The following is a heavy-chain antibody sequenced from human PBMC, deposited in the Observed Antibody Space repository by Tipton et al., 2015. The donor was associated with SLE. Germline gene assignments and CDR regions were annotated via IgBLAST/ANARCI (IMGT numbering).Heavy chain of an antibody. V-gene: IGHV4-39*07. CDR3: ARDRDIVLEPVPIPPAFDI. J-gene: IGHJ3*02. Sequence: TLSLTCTVSGGSITSSSYFWGWIRQSPGKGLEWIGNINTGGGTYRNPSLMSRVTISVDTSKTQFSLKLTSVTAADTAVYFCARDRDIVLEPVPIPPAFDIWGQGTTVTVSS. CDR2: INTGGGT. CDR1: GGSITSSSYF. D-gene: IGHD2-8*02.